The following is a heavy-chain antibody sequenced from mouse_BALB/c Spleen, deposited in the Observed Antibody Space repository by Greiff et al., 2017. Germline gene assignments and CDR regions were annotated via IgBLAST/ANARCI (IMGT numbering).Heavy chain of an antibody. J-gene: IGHJ2*01. CDR1: GFNIKDTY. CDR2: IDPANGNT. D-gene: IGHD1-1*01. Sequence: VQLKESGAELVKPGASVKLSCTASGFNIKDTYMHWVKQRPEQGLEWIGRIDPANGNTKYDPKFQGKATITADTSSNTAYLQLSSLTSEDTAVYYCARTVVALYYFDYWGQGTTLTVSS. V-gene: IGHV14-3*02. CDR3: ARTVVALYYFDY.